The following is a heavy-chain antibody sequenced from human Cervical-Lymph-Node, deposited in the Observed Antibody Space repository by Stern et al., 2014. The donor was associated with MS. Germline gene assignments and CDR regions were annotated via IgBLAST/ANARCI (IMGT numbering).Heavy chain of an antibody. J-gene: IGHJ6*02. CDR2: IYHSGST. Sequence: QLQLQESGSGLVKPSQTLSLTCAVSGGSISSGGYSWSWIRQPPGKGLEWIGYIYHSGSTYYNPSLKSRVTISVDRSKNQFSLKLSSVTAADTAVYYCARAPERTAYYYYYGMDVWGQGTTVTVSS. V-gene: IGHV4-30-2*01. D-gene: IGHD5-18*01. CDR1: GGSISSGGYS. CDR3: ARAPERTAYYYYYGMDV.